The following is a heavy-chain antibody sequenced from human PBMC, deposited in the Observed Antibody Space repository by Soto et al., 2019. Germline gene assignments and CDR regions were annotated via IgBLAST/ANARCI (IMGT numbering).Heavy chain of an antibody. CDR2: ISPSSGHI. V-gene: IGHV3-21*06. CDR3: SGCSGGVCHNNYGMVV. Sequence: EVHLVESGGGLVKPGGSLRLSCAVSGFTFSSCTMNWVRQAPGKGLEWVSSISPSSGHIYYADSVKGRFTISRDNAKNCLFLQMNSLRGEDTAVYYCSGCSGGVCHNNYGMVVGGQGTTVTVSS. CDR1: GFTFSSCT. D-gene: IGHD2-8*02. J-gene: IGHJ6*02.